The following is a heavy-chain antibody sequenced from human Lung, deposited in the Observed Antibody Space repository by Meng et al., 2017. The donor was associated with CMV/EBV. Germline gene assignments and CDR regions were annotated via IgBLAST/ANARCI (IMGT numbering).Heavy chain of an antibody. CDR2: IYYRSKWYN. D-gene: IGHD3-10*01. CDR3: ERDQKLWFGELYMSS. CDR1: GDSVSSNSAA. V-gene: IGHV6-1*01. Sequence: SETXSLXCAISGDSVSSNSAAWNWIRQSPSRGLEWLGRIYYRSKWYNDYAVSVKSRITINPDTSKNQFSLQLNSVTPEDTAVYYCERDQKLWFGELYMSSXGQGXLVTVSS. J-gene: IGHJ4*02.